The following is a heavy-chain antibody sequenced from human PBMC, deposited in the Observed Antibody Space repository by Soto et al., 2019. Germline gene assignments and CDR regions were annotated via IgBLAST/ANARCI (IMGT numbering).Heavy chain of an antibody. D-gene: IGHD6-13*01. CDR3: TRDASRDSSARGWFDP. J-gene: IGHJ5*02. CDR1: GFTFRSFT. V-gene: IGHV3-21*01. CDR2: ISSNSAYI. Sequence: GGSLRLSCAASGFTFRSFTMNWVRQAPGKGLEWVSTISSNSAYIYYTDALRGRFTISRDNAKNSLHLQMNSLRAEDTAVYYCTRDASRDSSARGWFDPWGPGTLVTVPS.